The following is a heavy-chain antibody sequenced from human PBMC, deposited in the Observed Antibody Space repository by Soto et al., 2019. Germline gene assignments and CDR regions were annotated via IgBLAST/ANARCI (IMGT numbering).Heavy chain of an antibody. Sequence: EVQLVESGGGLVQPGGSLRLSCAASGFTVSNNYMTWVRQAPGKGLEWVSVIYSGGSTYYADSVKGRLTISRDNSKNPLYVQMNSLRAEDTGVYYCARPRSYYGSGSEPDFDYWGQGTLVTVSS. V-gene: IGHV3-66*04. CDR3: ARPRSYYGSGSEPDFDY. J-gene: IGHJ4*02. CDR1: GFTVSNNY. CDR2: IYSGGST. D-gene: IGHD3-10*01.